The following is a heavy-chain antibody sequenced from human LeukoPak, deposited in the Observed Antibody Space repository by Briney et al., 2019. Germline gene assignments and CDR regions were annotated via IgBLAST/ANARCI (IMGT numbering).Heavy chain of an antibody. CDR1: GFTFSTYS. V-gene: IGHV3-21*01. D-gene: IGHD6-19*01. CDR3: ARDSGTSYSSGWYDY. Sequence: GGSLRLSCAASGFTFSTYSMNWVRQAPGKGLEWVSSISSSSGYIYYADSVKGRFTISRDNAKNSLYLQMNSLRAEDTAVYYCARDSGTSYSSGWYDYWGQGTLVTVSS. J-gene: IGHJ4*02. CDR2: ISSSSGYI.